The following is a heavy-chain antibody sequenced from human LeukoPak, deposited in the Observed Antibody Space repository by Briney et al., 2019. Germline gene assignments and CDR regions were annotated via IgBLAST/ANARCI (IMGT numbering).Heavy chain of an antibody. CDR3: ARDLLAPYYYDSSGYWIWYFDL. CDR2: IYSGGST. V-gene: IGHV3-53*01. J-gene: IGHJ2*01. CDR1: GFTFSSYA. D-gene: IGHD3-22*01. Sequence: PGGSLRLSCAASGFTFSSYAMSWVRQAPGKGLEWVSVIYSGGSTYYADSVKGRFTISRDNSKNTLYLQMNSLRAEDTAVYYCARDLLAPYYYDSSGYWIWYFDLWGRGTLVTVSS.